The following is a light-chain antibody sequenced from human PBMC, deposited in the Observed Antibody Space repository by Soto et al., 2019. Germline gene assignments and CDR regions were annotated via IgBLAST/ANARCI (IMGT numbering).Light chain of an antibody. CDR2: DTS. CDR1: HDITKY. J-gene: IGKJ2*03. Sequence: DIQMTQSPSSLSASVGDRVTITCQASHDITKYLNWYQQKPGKAPKLLIYDTSNLETGVPFRFSGRATGTNFTFTISSLRPEDVATYYFQYYENVPPKFSFGQGTKLEMK. V-gene: IGKV1-33*01. CDR3: QYYENVPPKFS.